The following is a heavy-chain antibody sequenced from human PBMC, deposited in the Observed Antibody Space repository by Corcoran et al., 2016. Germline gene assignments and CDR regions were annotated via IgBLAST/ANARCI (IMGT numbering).Heavy chain of an antibody. CDR3: ARVTLVLGRGLHRLPDC. D-gene: IGHD3-22*01. Sequence: QVQLVQSGAEVKKPGSSVKVSCKASGGTFSSYAISWVRQAPGQGLEWMGGIIPIFGTANYAQKFQGRVTITAEESTSTAYMELSSLRSEDKAVYYCARVTLVLGRGLHRLPDCWGQGTLVTVS. CDR2: IIPIFGTA. CDR1: GGTFSSYA. V-gene: IGHV1-69*01. J-gene: IGHJ4*02.